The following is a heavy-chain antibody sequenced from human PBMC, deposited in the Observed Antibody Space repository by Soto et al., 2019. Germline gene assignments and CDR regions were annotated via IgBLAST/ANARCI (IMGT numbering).Heavy chain of an antibody. CDR1: GFSLSTSGVG. D-gene: IGHD3-3*01. CDR2: VYWDDDK. V-gene: IGHV2-5*02. Sequence: QITLKESGPTLVKPTQTLTLTCTFSGFSLSTSGVGVGWIRQLPGKALGWLALVYWDDDKRYSPALTSRLTITKDTTKNHDVHTTTNMDPVDTATSYCAHSGDSVTLFAVVTTDASAIWGQGTIVPVSS. CDR3: AHSGDSVTLFAVVTTDASAI. J-gene: IGHJ3*02.